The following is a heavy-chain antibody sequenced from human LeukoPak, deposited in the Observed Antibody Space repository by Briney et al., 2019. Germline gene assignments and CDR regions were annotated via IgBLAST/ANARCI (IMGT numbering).Heavy chain of an antibody. Sequence: PGGSLRLSCAASGFTFSSYSMNWVRQAPGKGLEWVSYISSSSSTIYYADSVKGRFTISRDNAKNSLYLQMNSLRAEDTAVYYRARDGDSITMIVNPKHHGGTIDYWGQGTLVTVSS. CDR2: ISSSSSTI. CDR1: GFTFSSYS. D-gene: IGHD3-22*01. V-gene: IGHV3-48*01. J-gene: IGHJ4*02. CDR3: ARDGDSITMIVNPKHHGGTIDY.